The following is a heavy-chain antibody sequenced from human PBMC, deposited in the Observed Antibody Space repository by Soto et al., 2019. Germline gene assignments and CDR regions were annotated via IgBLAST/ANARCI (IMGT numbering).Heavy chain of an antibody. CDR2: INGGSSTT. D-gene: IGHD6-19*01. CDR1: GFTFSSYA. V-gene: IGHV3-23*01. CDR3: ARDVEGIAVAGKGYFDY. J-gene: IGHJ4*02. Sequence: ESGGDLVQPGGSLRLSCAASGFTFSSYAVNWVRQAPGKGLEWVSAINGGSSTTYYADSVKGRFTISRDNSRNTLYLQMNSLRAEDTAIYYCARDVEGIAVAGKGYFDYWGQGTLVTVSS.